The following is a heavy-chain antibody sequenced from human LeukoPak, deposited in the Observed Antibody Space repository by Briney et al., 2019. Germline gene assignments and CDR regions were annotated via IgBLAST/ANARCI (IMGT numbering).Heavy chain of an antibody. Sequence: GASVKVSCKASGYTFTGNYMHWVRQAPGQGLEWMGWINPNSGGTNYAQKFQGRVTMTRDTSISTAYMELSRLRSDDTAVYYCATYYGSGKDAFDIWGQGTMVTVSS. CDR3: ATYYGSGKDAFDI. D-gene: IGHD3-10*01. CDR2: INPNSGGT. J-gene: IGHJ3*02. V-gene: IGHV1-2*02. CDR1: GYTFTGNY.